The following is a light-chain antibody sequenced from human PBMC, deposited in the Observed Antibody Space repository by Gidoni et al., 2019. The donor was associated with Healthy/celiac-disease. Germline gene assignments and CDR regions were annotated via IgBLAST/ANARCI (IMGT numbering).Light chain of an antibody. J-gene: IGKJ2*01. Sequence: EIVLTQSPATLSLPPGERATLYCRASQSVSSYLAWYQQKPGQAPRLLIYDASNRATGIPARFSGSGSGTDFTLTISSLEPEDFAVDYCQQRSNGPRNTFGQGTKLEIK. CDR3: QQRSNGPRNT. CDR1: QSVSSY. CDR2: DAS. V-gene: IGKV3-11*01.